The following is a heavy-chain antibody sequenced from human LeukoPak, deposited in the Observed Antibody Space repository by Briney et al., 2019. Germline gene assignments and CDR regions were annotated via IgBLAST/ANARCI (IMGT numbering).Heavy chain of an antibody. V-gene: IGHV4-59*01. CDR3: ARFNYYASGSYYSSFDS. Sequence: SETLSLTCSVSGGSISSYYWSWIRQPPGKGLEWIGYIHYSGGTNYNPSLKSRVTISVDTSKNQFSLKLTSVTAADTAVYYCARFNYYASGSYYSSFDSWGQGTVVTVSS. J-gene: IGHJ4*02. CDR2: IHYSGGT. D-gene: IGHD3-22*01. CDR1: GGSISSYY.